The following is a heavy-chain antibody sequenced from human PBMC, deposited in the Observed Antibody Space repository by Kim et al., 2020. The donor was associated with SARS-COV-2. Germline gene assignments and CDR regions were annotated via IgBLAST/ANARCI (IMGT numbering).Heavy chain of an antibody. Sequence: GGSLRLSCAASGFTFSSYGMHWVRQAPGKGLEWVAVISYDGSNKYYADSVKGRFTIPRDNSKNTLYLQMNSLRAEDTAVYYCAKDCVFRGSGWYPYYFDYWGQGTLVTVSS. CDR1: GFTFSSYG. D-gene: IGHD6-19*01. CDR2: ISYDGSNK. V-gene: IGHV3-30*18. CDR3: AKDCVFRGSGWYPYYFDY. J-gene: IGHJ4*02.